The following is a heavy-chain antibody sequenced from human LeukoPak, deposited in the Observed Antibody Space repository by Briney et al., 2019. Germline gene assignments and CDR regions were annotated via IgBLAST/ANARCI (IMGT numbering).Heavy chain of an antibody. CDR1: GFTCSNYW. D-gene: IGHD2-2*01. CDR3: ATYSSSNGREFQY. V-gene: IGHV3-7*01. J-gene: IGHJ1*01. CDR2: IQQHGSET. Sequence: GGSLRLSSEGSGFTCSNYWMSWVRQAPGKGLEWVANIQQHGSETYYGDSVKGRFTIPRDNAKNSLYLQMNSLRAEDTAVYYCATYSSSNGREFQYWGQGTLVTVSS.